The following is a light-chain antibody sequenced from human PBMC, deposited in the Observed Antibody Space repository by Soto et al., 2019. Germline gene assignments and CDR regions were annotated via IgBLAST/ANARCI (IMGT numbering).Light chain of an antibody. Sequence: QPVLTQSSSASASLGSSVKLTCTLSSGHSSNIIAWHQQQPGKAPRYLMKVEGSGTYNKGSGVPDRFSGSSSGADRYLTISNLQSEDEADYYCETWDNNTRVFGGGTKVTVL. V-gene: IGLV4-60*03. CDR1: SGHSSNI. J-gene: IGLJ3*02. CDR3: ETWDNNTRV. CDR2: VEGSGTY.